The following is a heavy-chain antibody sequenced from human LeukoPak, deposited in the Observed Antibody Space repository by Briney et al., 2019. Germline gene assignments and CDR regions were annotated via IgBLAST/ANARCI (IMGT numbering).Heavy chain of an antibody. Sequence: PSETMSLTCTVSSASVSSYYWSWVRQPPGGGLEWIGYISNSGSPSYNPSFKSRVTFSADTSKNHLSLKLNSVTPADTAVYFCARGGAGPLRDWGQGTLVTVSS. CDR1: SASVSSYY. D-gene: IGHD3-16*01. CDR3: ARGGAGPLRD. CDR2: ISNSGSP. V-gene: IGHV4-59*02. J-gene: IGHJ4*02.